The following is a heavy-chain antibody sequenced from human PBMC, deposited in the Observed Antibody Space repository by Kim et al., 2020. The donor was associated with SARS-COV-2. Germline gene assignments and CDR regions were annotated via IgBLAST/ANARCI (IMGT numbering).Heavy chain of an antibody. CDR1: GGSISSYY. CDR2: IYYSGST. D-gene: IGHD5-12*01. CDR3: ARGVQGYRARHRLDY. V-gene: IGHV4-59*01. Sequence: SETLSLTCTVSGGSISSYYWSWIRQPPGKGLEWIGYIYYSGSTNYNPSLKSRVTISVDTSKNQFSLKLSSVTAADTAMYYCARGVQGYRARHRLDYWGQGTLVTVSS. J-gene: IGHJ4*02.